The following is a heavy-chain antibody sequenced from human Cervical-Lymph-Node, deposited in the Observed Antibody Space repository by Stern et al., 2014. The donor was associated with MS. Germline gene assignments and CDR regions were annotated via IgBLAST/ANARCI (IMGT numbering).Heavy chain of an antibody. CDR2: IDWDDDK. J-gene: IGHJ1*01. CDR3: VRSGYNGNFYFSP. Sequence: QVTLRESGPALVKPTQSLTLTCTFSGFSLSTSGMCVSWIRQPPGKALEWLARIDWDDDKYYSTSLKTRLTISKDTSKNQVVLTMTNVDPVDTATYYCVRSGYNGNFYFSPWGQGTLVTVSS. D-gene: IGHD2-21*02. CDR1: GFSLSTSGMC. V-gene: IGHV2-70*15.